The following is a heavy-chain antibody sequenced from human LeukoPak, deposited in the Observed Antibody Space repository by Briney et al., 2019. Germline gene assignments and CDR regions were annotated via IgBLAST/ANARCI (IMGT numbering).Heavy chain of an antibody. CDR2: IYYSGST. CDR1: SGSISGSSYF. Sequence: SETLSLTCTVSSGSISGSSYFWGWIRQPPGKGLEWIGSIYYSGSTYYNPSLKSRVTISVDTSKNQFSLKLSSVTAADTAVYYCAIYDSSGYYHDYWGQGTLVTVSS. V-gene: IGHV4-39*07. D-gene: IGHD3-22*01. CDR3: AIYDSSGYYHDY. J-gene: IGHJ4*02.